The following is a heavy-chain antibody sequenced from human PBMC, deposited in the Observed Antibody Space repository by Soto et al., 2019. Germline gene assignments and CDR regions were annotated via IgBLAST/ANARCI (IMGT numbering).Heavy chain of an antibody. CDR2: IYYSGST. J-gene: IGHJ4*02. D-gene: IGHD4-17*01. V-gene: IGHV4-39*01. CDR3: ARHLATVTTHTSTLGESDGIDY. CDR1: GGSISSSSYY. Sequence: ETLSLTCTVSGGSISSSSYYWGWIRQPPGRGLEWIGSIYYSGSTYCNPSLKSRVTISVDTSKNQFSLKLSSVTAADTAVYYCARHLATVTTHTSTLGESDGIDYWGQGTLVTVSS.